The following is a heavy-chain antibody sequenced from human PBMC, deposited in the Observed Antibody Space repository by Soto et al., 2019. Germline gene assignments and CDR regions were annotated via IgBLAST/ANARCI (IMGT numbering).Heavy chain of an antibody. CDR1: GYTFTSYG. Sequence: QVQLVQSGAEVKKPGASVKVSCKASGYTFTSYGISWVRQAPGQGLEWMGWISAYNGNTNYAQKLQGRVTMTTDTSTTTAYMELRSLRSDDTPVYYCARDFYLYSGSYYYYYGMDVWGQGTTVTVSS. D-gene: IGHD1-26*01. CDR3: ARDFYLYSGSYYYYYGMDV. J-gene: IGHJ6*02. V-gene: IGHV1-18*04. CDR2: ISAYNGNT.